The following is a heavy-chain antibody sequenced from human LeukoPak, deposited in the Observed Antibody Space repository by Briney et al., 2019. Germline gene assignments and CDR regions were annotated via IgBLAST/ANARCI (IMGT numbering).Heavy chain of an antibody. J-gene: IGHJ4*02. Sequence: PGGSLRLSCAASGFTFSSYSMNWVRQAPGKGLEWVSSISSSSSYIYYADSVKGRFTISRDNAKNSLYLQMNSLRAEDTAVYYCARTIYDSSGSRIPGDYWGQGTLVTVSS. CDR2: ISSSSSYI. CDR1: GFTFSSYS. D-gene: IGHD3-22*01. CDR3: ARTIYDSSGSRIPGDY. V-gene: IGHV3-21*01.